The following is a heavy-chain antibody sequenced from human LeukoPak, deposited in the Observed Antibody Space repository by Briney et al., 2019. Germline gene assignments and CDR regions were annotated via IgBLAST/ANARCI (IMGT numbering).Heavy chain of an antibody. CDR2: ISGSGGST. J-gene: IGHJ4*02. CDR1: GFTFSSYA. D-gene: IGHD2-2*01. Sequence: HSGGSLRLSCAASGFTFSSYAMSWVRQAPGKGLEWVSAISGSGGSTYFADSVKGRFTISRDNSKNTLYLQMNSLRAEDTAVYYCARVMGRYCSSTSCYVDYWGQGTLVTVSS. V-gene: IGHV3-23*01. CDR3: ARVMGRYCSSTSCYVDY.